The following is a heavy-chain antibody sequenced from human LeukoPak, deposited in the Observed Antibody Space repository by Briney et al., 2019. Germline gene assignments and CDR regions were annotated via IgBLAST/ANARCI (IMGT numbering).Heavy chain of an antibody. CDR3: ARDSSGYCSGGSCVILGY. Sequence: ASVKVSCKASGYTFTGYYMHWVRQAPGQGLEWMGWINPNSGGTNYAQKFQGRVTMTRDTSISTAYMELSRLRSDDTAVYYCARDSSGYCSGGSCVILGYWGQGTLVTASS. CDR1: GYTFTGYY. D-gene: IGHD2-15*01. J-gene: IGHJ4*02. CDR2: INPNSGGT. V-gene: IGHV1-2*02.